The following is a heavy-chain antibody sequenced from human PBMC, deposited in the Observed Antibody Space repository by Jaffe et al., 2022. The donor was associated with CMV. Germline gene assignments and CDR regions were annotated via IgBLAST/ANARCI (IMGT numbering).Heavy chain of an antibody. CDR3: AREGIVGATMSAFDI. CDR1: GYTFTGYY. Sequence: QVQLVQSGAEVKKPGASVKVSCKASGYTFTGYYMHWVRQAPGQGLEWMGWINPNSGGTNYAQKFQGWVTMTRDTSISTAYMELSRLRSDDTAVYYCAREGIVGATMSAFDIWGQGTMVTVSS. J-gene: IGHJ3*02. V-gene: IGHV1-2*04. CDR2: INPNSGGT. D-gene: IGHD1-26*01.